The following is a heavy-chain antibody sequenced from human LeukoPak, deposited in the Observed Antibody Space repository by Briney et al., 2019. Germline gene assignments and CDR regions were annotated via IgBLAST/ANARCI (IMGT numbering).Heavy chain of an antibody. J-gene: IGHJ4*02. CDR3: ARGPGYTYGLGFDY. D-gene: IGHD5-18*01. CDR1: GFTFSSYG. V-gene: IGHV3-33*01. Sequence: GGSLRLSCAVSGFTFSSYGMHWVRQAPGKGLEWVAVIRYDGSKKYYADSVKGRFTISRDNSKNTLYLQMNSLRAEDTAVYYCARGPGYTYGLGFDYWGQGILVTVAS. CDR2: IRYDGSKK.